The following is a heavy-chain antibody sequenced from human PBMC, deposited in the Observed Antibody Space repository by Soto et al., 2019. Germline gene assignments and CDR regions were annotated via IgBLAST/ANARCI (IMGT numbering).Heavy chain of an antibody. CDR2: IKNKTDGRTT. CDR3: TTDIQPWGVKYCSGPDPERDAFDI. D-gene: IGHD3-16*01. J-gene: IGHJ3*02. CDR1: GFTFSNAC. Sequence: PWGSLSLTCAASGFTFSNACMSWGRQAPGERREWGGRIKNKTDGRTTDYAAPVKGRFTISRDDSKNTLYLQMISMTTEDTAVYYCTTDIQPWGVKYCSGPDPERDAFDIWGQGTMVTVSS. V-gene: IGHV3-15*01.